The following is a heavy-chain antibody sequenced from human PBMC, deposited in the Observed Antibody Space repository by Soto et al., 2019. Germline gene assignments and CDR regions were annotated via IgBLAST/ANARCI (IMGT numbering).Heavy chain of an antibody. CDR3: VRGHGNFDY. CDR1: GGSISSADYY. V-gene: IGHV4-30-4*01. CDR2: IYYSGRT. D-gene: IGHD2-15*01. Sequence: QVQLQESGPGLVKPSQTLSLTCFVSGGSISSADYYWSWIRQSPEKGLEWIGYIYYSGRTYYNPSLKSRVMMSIVTSRNPYSLMLTSVTAADTAVYYCVRGHGNFDYWGQGALVTVSS. J-gene: IGHJ4*02.